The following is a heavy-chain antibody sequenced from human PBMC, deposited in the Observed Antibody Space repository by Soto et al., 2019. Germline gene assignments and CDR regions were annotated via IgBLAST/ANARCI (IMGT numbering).Heavy chain of an antibody. Sequence: QVQLVQSGAEVKKPGASVKVSCKASGYTFTSYGISWVRQAPGQGLEWMGWISAYNGNTNYAQKLQGRVTMTTDTSTSTAYMELRSLRSDDTAVYYCARVWLVRGEEDVNWFDPWGQGTLVTVSS. CDR1: GYTFTSYG. J-gene: IGHJ5*02. CDR2: ISAYNGNT. CDR3: ARVWLVRGEEDVNWFDP. V-gene: IGHV1-18*01. D-gene: IGHD3-10*01.